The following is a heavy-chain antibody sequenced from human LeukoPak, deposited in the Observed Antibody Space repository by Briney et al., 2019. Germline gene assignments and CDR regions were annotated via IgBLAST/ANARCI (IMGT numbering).Heavy chain of an antibody. CDR1: GFTFSSYG. Sequence: PGGSLRLSCAASGFTFSSYGMHWVRQAPGKGLEWVAFIRYDGSNKYYADSVKGRSTISRDNSKNTLYLQMNSLRAEDTAVYYCAKRGATTVDYWGQGTLVTVSS. J-gene: IGHJ4*02. CDR2: IRYDGSNK. CDR3: AKRGATTVDY. D-gene: IGHD1-26*01. V-gene: IGHV3-30*02.